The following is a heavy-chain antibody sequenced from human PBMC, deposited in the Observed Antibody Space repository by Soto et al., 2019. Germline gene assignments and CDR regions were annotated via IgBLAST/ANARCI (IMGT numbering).Heavy chain of an antibody. Sequence: SETLSLTCAVYGGSFSGYYWSWIRQPPGKGLEWIGEINHSGSTNYNPSLKSRVTISVDTSKNQFSLKLSSVTAADTAVYYCASSRKVYAFDIWSQGTMVTVSS. CDR2: INHSGST. V-gene: IGHV4-34*01. CDR1: GGSFSGYY. J-gene: IGHJ3*02. CDR3: ASSRKVYAFDI. D-gene: IGHD2-2*01.